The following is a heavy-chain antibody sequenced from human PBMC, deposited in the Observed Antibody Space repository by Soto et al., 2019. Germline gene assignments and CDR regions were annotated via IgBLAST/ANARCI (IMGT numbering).Heavy chain of an antibody. D-gene: IGHD3-3*01. J-gene: IGHJ4*02. CDR1: GGSISSGDYF. Sequence: QVRLQESGPGLVKPSQTLSLTCTVSGGSISSGDYFWIWVRQPPGNGLEWLGYIYYTGRTSYNPSLKSRITMSVDTSKNQLSLKVSSVTAADTAVYFCARDDGYYRLYDYWGQGTLVTVSS. CDR3: ARDDGYYRLYDY. CDR2: IYYTGRT. V-gene: IGHV4-30-4*01.